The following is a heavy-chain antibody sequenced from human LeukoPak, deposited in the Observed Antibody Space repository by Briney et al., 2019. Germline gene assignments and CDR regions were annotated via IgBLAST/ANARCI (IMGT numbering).Heavy chain of an antibody. CDR2: ILPDGSQK. V-gene: IGHV3-7*01. Sequence: GGSLRLSCVASDFTFDFYWMTWVRQAPGKGLEWLANILPDGSQKYYVDSVKGRFTISRDNPKNSLYLQINNLRAEDTAVYYCGKLAHNAWYAIDFWGQGTLVTVFS. J-gene: IGHJ4*02. D-gene: IGHD2-2*01. CDR3: GKLAHNAWYAIDF. CDR1: DFTFDFYW.